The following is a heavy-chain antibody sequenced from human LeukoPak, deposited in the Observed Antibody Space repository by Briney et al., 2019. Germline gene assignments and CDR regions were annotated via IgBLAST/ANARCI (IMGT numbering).Heavy chain of an antibody. D-gene: IGHD3-22*01. CDR2: ISSSGSTI. CDR3: ARDTYYYYDSSGQTDY. Sequence: GGSLRLSCAASGFTFRSYEMNWVRQAPGKGLEWVSYISSSGSTIYYADSVKGRFTISRDNSQNTVYLQMNSLRPEDSAMYYCARDTYYYYDSSGQTDYWGQGTLVTVSS. V-gene: IGHV3-48*03. CDR1: GFTFRSYE. J-gene: IGHJ4*02.